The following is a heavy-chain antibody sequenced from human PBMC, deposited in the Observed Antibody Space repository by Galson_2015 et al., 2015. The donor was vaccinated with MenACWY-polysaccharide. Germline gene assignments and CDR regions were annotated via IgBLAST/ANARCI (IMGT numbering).Heavy chain of an antibody. CDR2: IYYNGDT. CDR3: AKPTRGYTYGFDY. J-gene: IGHJ4*02. Sequence: SEPLSLTCPVSGDSISNYYWSWIRQSPEKGLEWIGYIYYNGDTNYNPSLKSRLTMSMDTSKNQFSLNLRSVTAADTAVYYCAKPTRGYTYGFDYWGQGILVTVSS. V-gene: IGHV4-59*08. D-gene: IGHD5-18*01. CDR1: GDSISNYY.